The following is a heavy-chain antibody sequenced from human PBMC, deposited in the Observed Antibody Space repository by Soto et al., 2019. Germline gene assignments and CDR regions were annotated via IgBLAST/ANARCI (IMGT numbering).Heavy chain of an antibody. J-gene: IGHJ3*02. CDR2: IIPILGIA. CDR3: ARDRGDGYNNI. Sequence: QVQLVQSGAEVKKPGSSVKVSCKASGGTFSSYTISWVRQAPGQGLEWMGRIIPILGIANYAQKFQGRVTLTPXKSTSTAYMELSSLRSEDTAVYYCARDRGDGYNNIWGQGTMVTVSS. D-gene: IGHD5-12*01. V-gene: IGHV1-69*08. CDR1: GGTFSSYT.